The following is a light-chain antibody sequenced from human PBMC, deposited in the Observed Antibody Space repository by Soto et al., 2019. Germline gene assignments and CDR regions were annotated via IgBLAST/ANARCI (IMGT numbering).Light chain of an antibody. V-gene: IGKV1-17*01. CDR3: LQHNSYPLT. CDR1: QGIRKD. CDR2: GAS. J-gene: IGKJ1*01. Sequence: DIPMTQSPSSLSASVGDRVTITCRASQGIRKDLGWYQQKPGKAPKRLIYGASSLQSGVPSRFSGSGSGTEFSLTISSLQPEDFATYYCLQHNSYPLTFGQGTKVEIK.